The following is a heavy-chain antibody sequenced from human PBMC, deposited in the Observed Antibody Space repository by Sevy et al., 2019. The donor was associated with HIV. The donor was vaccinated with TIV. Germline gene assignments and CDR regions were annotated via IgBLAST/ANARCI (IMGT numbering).Heavy chain of an antibody. D-gene: IGHD5-12*01. V-gene: IGHV3-15*01. CDR1: GLTFSSAW. J-gene: IGHJ6*02. Sequence: GGSLRLSCAASGLTFSSAWMSWVRQAPGKGLEWVGRIKSEIDGGAIDYAAPVKGRFSISREDSKNTVYLQMNSLKTEEPAVYYCITDPGYRGYDEEVINYYYYGMDVWGQGTTVTVSS. CDR3: ITDPGYRGYDEEVINYYYYGMDV. CDR2: IKSEIDGGAI.